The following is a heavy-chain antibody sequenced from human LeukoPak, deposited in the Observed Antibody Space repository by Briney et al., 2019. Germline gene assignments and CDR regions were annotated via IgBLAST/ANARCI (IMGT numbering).Heavy chain of an antibody. J-gene: IGHJ4*02. CDR3: ARVDWPYYFDY. CDR1: GGSISSYY. CDR2: IYHSGST. D-gene: IGHD2-21*01. V-gene: IGHV4-59*12. Sequence: SETLSLTCTVSGGSISSYYWSWIRQPPGKGLEWIGHIYHSGSTYYNPSLKSRVTISVDRSKNQFSLKLSSVTAADTAVYYCARVDWPYYFDYWGQGTLVTVSS.